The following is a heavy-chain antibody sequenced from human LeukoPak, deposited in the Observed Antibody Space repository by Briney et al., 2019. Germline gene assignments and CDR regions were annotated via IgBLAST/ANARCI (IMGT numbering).Heavy chain of an antibody. J-gene: IGHJ4*02. CDR3: ARAQYLALDH. V-gene: IGHV3-30-3*01. Sequence: GGSLRLSCAASGFTFSSYAMHWVRQAPGKGLEWVAVISYDGSNKYYADSVKGRFTISRDNSKNTLYLQMNSLRAEDTAVYYCARAQYLALDHWGQGTLVAVSS. CDR1: GFTFSSYA. D-gene: IGHD2-2*01. CDR2: ISYDGSNK.